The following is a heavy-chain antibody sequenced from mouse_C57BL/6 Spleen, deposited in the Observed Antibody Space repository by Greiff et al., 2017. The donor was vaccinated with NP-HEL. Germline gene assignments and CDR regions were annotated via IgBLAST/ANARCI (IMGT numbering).Heavy chain of an antibody. Sequence: QVQLKQPGAELVRPGSSVKLSCKASGYTFTSYWMDWVKQRPGQGLEWIGNIYPSDSETHYNQKFKDKATLTVDKSSSTAYMQLSSLTSEDSAVYYCARRYSNYEGAMDYWGQGTSVTVSS. J-gene: IGHJ4*01. CDR2: IYPSDSET. CDR3: ARRYSNYEGAMDY. D-gene: IGHD2-5*01. V-gene: IGHV1-61*01. CDR1: GYTFTSYW.